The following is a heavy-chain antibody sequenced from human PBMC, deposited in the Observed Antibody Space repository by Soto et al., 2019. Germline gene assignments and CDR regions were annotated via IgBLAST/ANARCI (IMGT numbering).Heavy chain of an antibody. J-gene: IGHJ5*02. CDR2: IYYSGST. Sequence: QVQLQESGPGLVKPSETLSLTCTVSGGSISSYYWSWIRQPPGKGLEWIGYIYYSGSTNYNPSLTRRVTISVDTSKNQFSLKLSSVTAADTAVYYCAREFFGAGNWFDPWGQGPLVTVSS. CDR3: AREFFGAGNWFDP. V-gene: IGHV4-59*01. CDR1: GGSISSYY. D-gene: IGHD3-3*01.